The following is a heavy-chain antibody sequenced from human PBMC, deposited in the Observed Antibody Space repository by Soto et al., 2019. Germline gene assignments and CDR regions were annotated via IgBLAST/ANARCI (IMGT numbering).Heavy chain of an antibody. D-gene: IGHD2-15*01. CDR2: ISAYNANT. V-gene: IGHV1-18*01. CDR3: ARDHIGSAVSGMDV. CDR1: GYTFNRYG. Sequence: QVQLVQSGSEVKKPGASVKVSCKASGYTFNRYGFSWVRQAPGQGLEWMGWISAYNANTNYTQNLQSRVTMTTDTSTSTAYMELRSLRSDDTAVYHCARDHIGSAVSGMDVWGPGTTVTVSS. J-gene: IGHJ6*02.